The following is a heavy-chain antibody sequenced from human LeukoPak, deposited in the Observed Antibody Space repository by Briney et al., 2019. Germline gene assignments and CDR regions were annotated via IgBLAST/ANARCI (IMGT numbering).Heavy chain of an antibody. CDR2: ISGSSGII. Sequence: GGSLRLSCAASGFTFNTYTMNWVRQAPGKGLEWVSYISGSSGIIDYADSVRGRFTISRDNAKNSLYLQMNSLRAEDTAVYYCAKVAIFGVVITYFDYWGQGTLVTVSS. CDR3: AKVAIFGVVITYFDY. J-gene: IGHJ4*02. CDR1: GFTFNTYT. D-gene: IGHD3-3*01. V-gene: IGHV3-48*01.